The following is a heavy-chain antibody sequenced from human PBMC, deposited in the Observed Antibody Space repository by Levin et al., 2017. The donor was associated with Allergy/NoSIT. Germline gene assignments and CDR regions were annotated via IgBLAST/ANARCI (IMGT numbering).Heavy chain of an antibody. CDR2: ISGSGGST. V-gene: IGHV3-23*01. CDR1: GFTFSSYA. J-gene: IGHJ4*02. CDR3: AKEWYDYGDPPFDY. D-gene: IGHD4-17*01. Sequence: GESLKISCAASGFTFSSYAMSWVRQAPGKGLEWVSAISGSGGSTYYADSVKGRFTISRDNSKNTLYLQMNSLRAEDTAVYYCAKEWYDYGDPPFDYWGQGTLVTVSS.